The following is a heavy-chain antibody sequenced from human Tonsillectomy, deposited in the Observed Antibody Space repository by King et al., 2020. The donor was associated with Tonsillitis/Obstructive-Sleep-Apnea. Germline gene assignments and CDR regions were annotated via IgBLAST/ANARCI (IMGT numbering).Heavy chain of an antibody. CDR1: GFTISSRA. D-gene: IGHD2-2*01. V-gene: IGHV3-23*04. CDR2: ITNNAGKT. CDR3: AKDHESSGWPAFDS. J-gene: IGHJ4*02. Sequence: EVQLVESGGGLVQPGGSLRLSCAASGFTISSRAVSWVRQAPGKGLDWVSSITNNAGKTYYADSVMGRFTISRDESKNTLYLQMNSLRVEDTAVYYCAKDHESSGWPAFDSWGQGTLVTVSS.